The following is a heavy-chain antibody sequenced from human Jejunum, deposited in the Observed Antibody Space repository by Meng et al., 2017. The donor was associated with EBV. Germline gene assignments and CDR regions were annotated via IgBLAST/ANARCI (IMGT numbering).Heavy chain of an antibody. Sequence: VLREESCRGLVKPSGTLFLTCTVSGGSVSTASFYWSWIRQSPGKGLEWIGYIYYSGNTNYNPSLKSRATITVDTSKNQFSLKLSSVTAADTAVYYCARVVDYYERSGYPDFWGQGTLVTVSS. V-gene: IGHV4-61*01. CDR2: IYYSGNT. J-gene: IGHJ4*02. CDR3: ARVVDYYERSGYPDF. D-gene: IGHD3-22*01. CDR1: GGSVSTASFY.